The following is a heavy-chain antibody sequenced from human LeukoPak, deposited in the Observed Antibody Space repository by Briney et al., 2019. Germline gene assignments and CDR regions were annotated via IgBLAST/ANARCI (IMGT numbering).Heavy chain of an antibody. CDR3: ARARYKAPVADAYFDY. Sequence: ASVKVSCKASGYTFTSYYMHWVRQAPGQGLEWMGIINPSGGSTSYAQKFQGRVTMTRDTSTSTVYMELSSLRSVDTAVYYCARARYKAPVADAYFDYWGQGTLVTVSS. V-gene: IGHV1-46*01. J-gene: IGHJ4*02. CDR1: GYTFTSYY. D-gene: IGHD1-14*01. CDR2: INPSGGST.